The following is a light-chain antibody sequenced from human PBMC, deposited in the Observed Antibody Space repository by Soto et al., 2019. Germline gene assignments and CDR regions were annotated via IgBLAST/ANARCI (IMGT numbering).Light chain of an antibody. V-gene: IGKV3-20*01. J-gene: IGKJ1*01. CDR1: QSVSSNY. Sequence: EIVLTQSPGTLSLSPGERATLSCRASQSVSSNYVAWYQQKPGQAPRLLIYGASSSATDIPDRFSGSGSGKDFTLTISRLEPEDFAVYYCQQYGSSPPTFGQGPKVEIK. CDR2: GAS. CDR3: QQYGSSPPT.